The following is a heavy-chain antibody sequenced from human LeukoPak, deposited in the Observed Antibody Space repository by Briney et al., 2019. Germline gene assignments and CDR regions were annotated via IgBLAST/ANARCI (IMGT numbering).Heavy chain of an antibody. D-gene: IGHD6-19*01. CDR3: ARGSGGWAQWLVQGDY. CDR2: INHSGST. V-gene: IGHV4-34*01. Sequence: SETLSLTCAVYGGSFSGYYWSWIRQPPGKGLEWIGEINHSGSTNYNPSLDSRVTISVDTSKNQFSLKLSSVTAADTAVYYCARGSGGWAQWLVQGDYWGQGTLVTVSS. CDR1: GGSFSGYY. J-gene: IGHJ4*02.